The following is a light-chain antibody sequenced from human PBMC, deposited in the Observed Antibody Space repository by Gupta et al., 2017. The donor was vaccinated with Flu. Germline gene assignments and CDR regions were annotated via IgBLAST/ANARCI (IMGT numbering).Light chain of an antibody. CDR3: SSYTSSGTV. J-gene: IGLJ2*01. V-gene: IGLV2-14*01. Sequence: QSALTQPASASGSPGQSITISCTGTSSDIGGYNYVSWYQQHPGEAPKLMIYEVSYRPSGVSNRFSGSKSGNTASLTISGLRAEDEADYYCSSYTSSGTVFGGGTKVTVL. CDR1: SSDIGGYNY. CDR2: EVS.